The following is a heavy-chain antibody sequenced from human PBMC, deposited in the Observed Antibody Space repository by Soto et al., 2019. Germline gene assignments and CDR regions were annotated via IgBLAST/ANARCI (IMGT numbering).Heavy chain of an antibody. CDR1: GFSLSTSGVG. CDR3: PHLIYASSGYNWFYP. D-gene: IGHD3-22*01. CDR2: IYWDDDK. Sequence: QITLKESGPTLVKPTQTLTLTCTFSGFSLSTSGVGVGWIRQPPGKALEWLALIYWDDDKRYSPSLKSRLTITKDTSTNQVLLTMTNMDPLDTARYFCPHLIYASSGYNWFYPWGQGHLVTVSS. V-gene: IGHV2-5*02. J-gene: IGHJ5*02.